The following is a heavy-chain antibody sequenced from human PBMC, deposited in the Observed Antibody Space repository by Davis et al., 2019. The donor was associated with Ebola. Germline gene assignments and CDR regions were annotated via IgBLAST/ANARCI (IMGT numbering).Heavy chain of an antibody. V-gene: IGHV3-53*01. CDR3: ARHVYGDFWFFDL. J-gene: IGHJ2*01. CDR1: GFVFRNYV. Sequence: GESLKISCAASGFVFRNYVMSWVRRAPGKGLEWVSVIYRDGRTYYADSVKGRFTISRDNSNNTVFLQMNSVRGDDTADYYCARHVYGDFWFFDLWGRGTRVTVSS. CDR2: IYRDGRT. D-gene: IGHD4-17*01.